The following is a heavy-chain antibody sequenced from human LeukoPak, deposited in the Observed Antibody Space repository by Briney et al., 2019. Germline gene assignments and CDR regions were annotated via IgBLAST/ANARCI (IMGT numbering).Heavy chain of an antibody. CDR1: GGSITSYY. Sequence: SETLSLTCTVSGGSITSYYWSWIRQSPGKGLECIGYIYYSGRTNYNSSLKSRATISVDTSKNQFSLKLSSVTAADTAVYYCARDSGSYGVDPWGQGTLVTVSS. CDR3: ARDSGSYGVDP. CDR2: IYYSGRT. D-gene: IGHD1-26*01. V-gene: IGHV4-59*08. J-gene: IGHJ5*02.